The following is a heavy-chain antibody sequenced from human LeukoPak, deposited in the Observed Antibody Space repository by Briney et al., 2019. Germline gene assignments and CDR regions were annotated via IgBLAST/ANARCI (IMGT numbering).Heavy chain of an antibody. J-gene: IGHJ4*02. CDR1: GFTFSSYG. V-gene: IGHV3-33*01. Sequence: PGRSLRLSCAASGFTFSSYGMHWVRQAPGKGLEWVAVIWYDGSNKYYADSVKGRFTISRDNSKNTLYLQMNSLRAEDTAVYYCARAFIIAVAGSDFDYWGQGTLVTVSS. D-gene: IGHD6-19*01. CDR3: ARAFIIAVAGSDFDY. CDR2: IWYDGSNK.